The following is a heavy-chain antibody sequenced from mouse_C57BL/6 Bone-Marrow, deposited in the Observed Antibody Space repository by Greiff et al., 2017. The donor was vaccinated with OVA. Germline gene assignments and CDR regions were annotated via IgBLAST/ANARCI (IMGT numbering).Heavy chain of an antibody. V-gene: IGHV3-1*01. Sequence: EVKLEESGPGMVKLSQSLSLTCTVTGYSITSGYDWHWIRHFPGNKLEWMGYISYSGSTNYNPSLKSRISITHDTSKNHFFLKLNSVTTEDTATYYCAREGELRYYFDYWGQGTTLTVSS. CDR1: GYSITSGYD. CDR2: ISYSGST. D-gene: IGHD3-3*01. CDR3: AREGELRYYFDY. J-gene: IGHJ2*01.